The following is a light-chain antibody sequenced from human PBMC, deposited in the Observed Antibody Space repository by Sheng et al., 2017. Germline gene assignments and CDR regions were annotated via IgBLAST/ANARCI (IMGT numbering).Light chain of an antibody. CDR1: SSDVGGYNY. J-gene: IGLJ1*01. CDR2: DVS. V-gene: IGLV2-14*01. CDR3: SSSSSTSTKV. Sequence: QSALTQPPSASGSPGQSVTISCTGTSSDVGGYNYVSWYQQHPGKAPKLILYDVSYRPSGVSSRFSGSKSGNTASLTISGLQAEDEADYYCSSSSSTSTKVFGTGTKVTVL.